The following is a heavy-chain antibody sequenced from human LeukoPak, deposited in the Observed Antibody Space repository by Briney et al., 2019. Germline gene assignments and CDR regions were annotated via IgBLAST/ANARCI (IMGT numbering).Heavy chain of an antibody. CDR2: ISSSSSYI. CDR1: GFTFSIYN. CDR3: ARAARYYGQDSHNMDF. Sequence: GGSLRLSCTASGFTFSIYNMNWVRQAPGKGLEWVSSISSSSSYIYYADSLKGRFTISRYNANNSLYLQMNSLRAEDTAVYYCARAARYYGQDSHNMDFRGHGTRVTVSS. V-gene: IGHV3-21*01. J-gene: IGHJ6*02. D-gene: IGHD4-17*01.